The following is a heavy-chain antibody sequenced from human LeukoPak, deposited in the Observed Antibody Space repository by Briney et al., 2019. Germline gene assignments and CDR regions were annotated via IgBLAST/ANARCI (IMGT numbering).Heavy chain of an antibody. Sequence: PGGSLRLSCAASGFTFSSYNMNWVRQAPGKGLEWVSSIGGSSSSLYYADSLKGRFTISRDNAKNSLYLQMNSLRAEDTAVYYCAREIDEGFDYWGQGTLVTVSS. CDR3: AREIDEGFDY. V-gene: IGHV3-21*01. CDR2: IGGSSSSL. CDR1: GFTFSSYN. J-gene: IGHJ4*02.